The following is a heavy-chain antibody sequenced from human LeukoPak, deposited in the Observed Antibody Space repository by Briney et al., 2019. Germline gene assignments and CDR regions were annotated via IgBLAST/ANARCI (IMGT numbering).Heavy chain of an antibody. V-gene: IGHV3-48*01. J-gene: IGHJ4*02. CDR3: ARLMFLWPPIYFDY. CDR1: GFTFSSYS. CDR2: ISSSSTI. D-gene: IGHD2-8*01. Sequence: PGGSLRLSCAASGFTFSSYSMTWVRQAPGKGLEWVSYISSSSTIYYADSVKGRFTISRDNAKNSLYLQMNSLRAEDTAVYYCARLMFLWPPIYFDYWGQGTLVTVSS.